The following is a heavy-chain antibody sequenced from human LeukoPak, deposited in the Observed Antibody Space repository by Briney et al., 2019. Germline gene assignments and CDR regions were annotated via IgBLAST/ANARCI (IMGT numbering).Heavy chain of an antibody. CDR1: GFTFSSYE. CDR3: AELGISMVGGV. Sequence: GGSLRLSCAASGFTFSSYEMNWVRQAPGKGLEWVSYISSSGSTIYYADSVKGRFTISRDNAKNSLYLQMNSLRAEDTAVYYWAELGISMVGGVWGKGTTVTISS. J-gene: IGHJ6*04. D-gene: IGHD3-10*02. V-gene: IGHV3-48*03. CDR2: ISSSGSTI.